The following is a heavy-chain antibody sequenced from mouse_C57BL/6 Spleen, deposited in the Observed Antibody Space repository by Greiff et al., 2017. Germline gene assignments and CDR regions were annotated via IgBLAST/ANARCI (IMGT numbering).Heavy chain of an antibody. CDR2: IDPEDGAT. V-gene: IGHV14-1*01. CDR3: TTGDYAGFAY. Sequence: EVQLQQSGAELVRPGASVKLSCTASGFTIQDYYMHWVKQRPEQGLEWIGRIDPEDGATDYAQKFKGQATLTADTSSTTAYLQLSSLTSEDTSVDYCTTGDYAGFAYWGQGTLVTVSA. CDR1: GFTIQDYY. J-gene: IGHJ3*01. D-gene: IGHD2-4*01.